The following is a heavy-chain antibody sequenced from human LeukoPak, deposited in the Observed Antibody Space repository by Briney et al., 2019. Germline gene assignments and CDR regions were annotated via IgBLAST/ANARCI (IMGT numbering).Heavy chain of an antibody. CDR1: GYTFTNYG. Sequence: GASVKVSCKASGYTFTNYGINWVRQAPGQGLEWMGWISADNGNTNYAQKVQDRVTMTTDTSTSTAYMELRSLRSDDTAVYYCARTPHRSLEWLYWGFFDYWGQGTLVTVSS. V-gene: IGHV1-18*01. D-gene: IGHD3-3*01. CDR2: ISADNGNT. CDR3: ARTPHRSLEWLYWGFFDY. J-gene: IGHJ4*02.